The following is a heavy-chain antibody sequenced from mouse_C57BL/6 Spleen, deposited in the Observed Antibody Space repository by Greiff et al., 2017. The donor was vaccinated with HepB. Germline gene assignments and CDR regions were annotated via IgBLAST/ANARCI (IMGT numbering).Heavy chain of an antibody. CDR1: GYTFTSYW. CDR2: IDPSDSYT. D-gene: IGHD2-3*01. Sequence: QVQLQQPGAELVMPGASVKLSCKASGYTFTSYWMHWVKQRPGQGLEWIGEIDPSDSYTNYNQKFKGKSTLTVDKSSSTAYMQLSSLTSEDSAVYYCAREGDGPWGQGTSVTVSS. CDR3: AREGDGP. V-gene: IGHV1-69*01. J-gene: IGHJ4*01.